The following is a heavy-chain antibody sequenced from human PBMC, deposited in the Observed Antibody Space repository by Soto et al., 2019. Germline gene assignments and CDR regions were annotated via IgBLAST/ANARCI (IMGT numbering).Heavy chain of an antibody. CDR2: IYYSGST. D-gene: IGHD6-13*01. CDR1: GGSISSYY. Sequence: SETLSLTGTVSGGSISSYYWSWIRQPPGKGLEWIGYIYYSGSTNYNPSLKSRVTISVDTSKNQFSLKLSSVTAADTAVYYCAIGIAEPNFDYWGQGTLVTVSS. J-gene: IGHJ4*02. CDR3: AIGIAEPNFDY. V-gene: IGHV4-59*01.